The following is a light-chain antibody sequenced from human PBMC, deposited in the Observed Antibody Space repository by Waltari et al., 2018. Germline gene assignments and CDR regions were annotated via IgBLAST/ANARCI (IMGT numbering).Light chain of an antibody. CDR1: QSVLYSSNNKNY. J-gene: IGKJ4*01. CDR3: QQDYSTPLT. CDR2: WAS. Sequence: DIVMTQSPDSLAVSLGERATINCKSSQSVLYSSNNKNYLAGYQQKPGHPPKLLIYWASTRESGVPYRFSGSGSGTDFTLTISSLQAEDVAVYYCQQDYSTPLTFGGGTKVEIK. V-gene: IGKV4-1*01.